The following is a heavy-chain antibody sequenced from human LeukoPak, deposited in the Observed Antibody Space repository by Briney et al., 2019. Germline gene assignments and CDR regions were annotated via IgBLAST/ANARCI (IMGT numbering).Heavy chain of an antibody. J-gene: IGHJ5*02. CDR2: IRFDGSDE. V-gene: IGHV3-30*02. D-gene: IGHD6-19*01. Sequence: GGSLRLSCAASAFIFSSYGMHWVRQAPGKGPEWVAFIRFDGSDEYYADSMKGRFTISRDNSKNTLYLQMNSLRAEDTAVYYCAKERVSSGWNPHWFDPWGQGTLVTVSS. CDR3: AKERVSSGWNPHWFDP. CDR1: AFIFSSYG.